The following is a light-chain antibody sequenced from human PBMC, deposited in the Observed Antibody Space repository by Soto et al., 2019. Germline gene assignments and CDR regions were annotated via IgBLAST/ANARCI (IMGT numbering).Light chain of an antibody. CDR2: AAS. CDR3: QQYDTYPLT. Sequence: DIQMTQSPSSLSATDGDRLTITCRESQSIGGYLTWYQQLPGKAPKILIFAASGLPSGVPSRFSGSGSGTDFTLTISSLQPDDFPTYYCQQYDTYPLTFGPGTQVDIK. CDR1: QSIGGY. V-gene: IGKV1-16*01. J-gene: IGKJ3*01.